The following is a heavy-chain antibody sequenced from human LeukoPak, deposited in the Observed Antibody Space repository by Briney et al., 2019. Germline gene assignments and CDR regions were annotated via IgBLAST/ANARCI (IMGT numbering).Heavy chain of an antibody. D-gene: IGHD3-10*01. CDR2: IFYTGIT. V-gene: IGHV4-39*01. Sequence: SETLSLTCTVSGGSISSSSYYWGWIRQPPGKGLEWIGIIFYTGITYYNPSLKSRVTISVDTSKNQFSLKLSSVTAADTAVYYCARYYYGSGSYYYFDSWGQGTLVTVSS. CDR1: GGSISSSSYY. J-gene: IGHJ4*02. CDR3: ARYYYGSGSYYYFDS.